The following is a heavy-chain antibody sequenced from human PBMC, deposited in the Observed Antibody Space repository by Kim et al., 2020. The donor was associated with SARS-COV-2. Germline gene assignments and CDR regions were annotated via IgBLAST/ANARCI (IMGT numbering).Heavy chain of an antibody. CDR2: T. CDR3: ARDYGDYHFDY. Sequence: TYYNPSLKSRVTISVDTSKNQFSLKLSSVTAADTAVYYCARDYGDYHFDYWGQGTLVTVSS. J-gene: IGHJ4*02. V-gene: IGHV4-39*07. D-gene: IGHD4-17*01.